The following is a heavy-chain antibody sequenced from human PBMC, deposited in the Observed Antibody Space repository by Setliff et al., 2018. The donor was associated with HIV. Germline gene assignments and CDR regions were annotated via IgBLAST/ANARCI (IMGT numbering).Heavy chain of an antibody. CDR1: GGTFRSHG. CDR3: ARIPNHSSGFDY. CDR2: IVPILNTG. D-gene: IGHD3-22*01. J-gene: IGHJ4*02. Sequence: ASVKVSCKASGGTFRSHGISWVRQAPGQGLEWMGGIVPILNTGNYAPKFQGRVTITADESTTTAYMELSSLRSEDTAVYYCARIPNHSSGFDYWGQGTPVTVSS. V-gene: IGHV1-69*13.